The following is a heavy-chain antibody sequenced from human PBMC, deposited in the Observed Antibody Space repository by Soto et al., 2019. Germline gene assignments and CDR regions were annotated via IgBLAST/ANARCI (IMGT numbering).Heavy chain of an antibody. Sequence: QVQAVQSGAEVKKPGASVKVSCKTSGYTFINYHVHWVRQAPGQGLEWLGAINPNGGSTTYAQHLQGRVTMTSDTSTSTAYMEMSSLKSEDTAVYYCALPKNTLGWYNFWGQGTLVTVS. J-gene: IGHJ4*02. CDR1: GYTFINYH. CDR2: INPNGGST. V-gene: IGHV1-46*01. CDR3: ALPKNTLGWYNF. D-gene: IGHD6-19*01.